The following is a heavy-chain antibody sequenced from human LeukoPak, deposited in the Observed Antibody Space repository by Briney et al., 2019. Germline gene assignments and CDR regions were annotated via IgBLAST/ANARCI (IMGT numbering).Heavy chain of an antibody. J-gene: IGHJ4*02. CDR1: GYTFTSYY. CDR3: AQVATYY. CDR2: IKTNSGGT. Sequence: ASVKVSCKASGYTFTSYYIHWVRQAPGKGLEWKGWIKTNSGGTNYSHNFQARVTITRDTSISTAYMDLTRLRSDDTAVYYCAQVATYYCGQGTRVTVSS. V-gene: IGHV1-2*07. D-gene: IGHD5-12*01.